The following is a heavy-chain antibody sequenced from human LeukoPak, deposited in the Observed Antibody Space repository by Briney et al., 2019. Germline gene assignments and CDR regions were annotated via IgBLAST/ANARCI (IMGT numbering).Heavy chain of an antibody. V-gene: IGHV3-23*01. CDR3: ARRVNGYTADY. J-gene: IGHJ4*02. Sequence: GGSLRLSCAASGFTFSSYSMSWVRQAPGKGLEWVSAISGSGSTTYYADSVKGRFIISRDNSKNTLYLQMNSLRAEDTAVYYCARRVNGYTADYWGQGTLVTVSS. CDR1: GFTFSSYS. CDR2: ISGSGSTT. D-gene: IGHD5-18*01.